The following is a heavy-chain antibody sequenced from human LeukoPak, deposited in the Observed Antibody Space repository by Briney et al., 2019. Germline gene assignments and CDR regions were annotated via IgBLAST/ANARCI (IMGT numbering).Heavy chain of an antibody. Sequence: GGSLRLSCPASGFTFGNYWMSWVRQAPGKGLEWVANIKQAGSEKNYVDSVKGRFTISRDNAKNSLSLQMNSLRAEDTAVYYCAREGREGYGMDVWGQGTTVTVSS. D-gene: IGHD1-26*01. V-gene: IGHV3-7*01. J-gene: IGHJ6*02. CDR3: AREGREGYGMDV. CDR2: IKQAGSEK. CDR1: GFTFGNYW.